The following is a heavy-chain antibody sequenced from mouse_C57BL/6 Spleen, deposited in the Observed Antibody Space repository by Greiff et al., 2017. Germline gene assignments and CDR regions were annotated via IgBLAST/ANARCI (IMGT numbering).Heavy chain of an antibody. D-gene: IGHD1-1*01. J-gene: IGHJ2*01. Sequence: EVHLVESGGGLVKPGGSLKLSCAASGFTFSDYGMHWVRQAPEKGLEWVAYISSGSSTIYYAATVKGRFTISRDNAKNTLFLQMTSLRSEDTAMYYCARWYYGSSYGNFDYWGQGTTLTVSS. V-gene: IGHV5-17*01. CDR1: GFTFSDYG. CDR3: ARWYYGSSYGNFDY. CDR2: ISSGSSTI.